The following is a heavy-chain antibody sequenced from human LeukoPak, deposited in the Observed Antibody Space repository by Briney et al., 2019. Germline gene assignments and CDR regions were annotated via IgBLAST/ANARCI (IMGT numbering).Heavy chain of an antibody. D-gene: IGHD2-15*01. J-gene: IGHJ3*02. CDR1: GGSFSGYY. V-gene: IGHV4-34*01. CDR3: ARGFVVVVAARGTRHAFDI. Sequence: SETLSLTCAVYGGSFSGYYWNWIRQPPGKGLEWIGEINHRGSTNNNPSLKSRVTISVDTSKNQFSLKLSSVTAADTAVYYCARGFVVVVAARGTRHAFDIWGQGTMVTVSS. CDR2: INHRGST.